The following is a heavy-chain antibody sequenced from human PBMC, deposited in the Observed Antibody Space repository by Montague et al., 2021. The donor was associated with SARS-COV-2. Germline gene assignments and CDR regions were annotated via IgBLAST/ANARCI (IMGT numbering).Heavy chain of an antibody. CDR3: ARERSGSDVFDL. V-gene: IGHV4-59*01. CDR1: GASITSES. J-gene: IGHJ3*01. Sequence: SETLSLTCSVSGASITSESWVWIQQTPGGGLQWIAYVYDTGITGYHPSLRSRTTIAVDTSKNQLSLNVRSMTAADTAVYFCARERSGSDVFDLWGQGTSVTVS. D-gene: IGHD6-19*01. CDR2: VYDTGIT.